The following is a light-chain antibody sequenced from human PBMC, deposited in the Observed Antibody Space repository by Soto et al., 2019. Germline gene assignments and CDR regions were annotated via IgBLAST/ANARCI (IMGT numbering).Light chain of an antibody. CDR3: QQYNSYSEA. J-gene: IGKJ1*01. CDR2: KAS. Sequence: KITQAAASGAPSIGQRVNITCRASQGISSWLAWYQQKPGKAPKLLIYKASTLKSGVPSRFSGSGSGTEFTLTISILQPDDFATYYCQQYNSYSEAFGQGTKVDI. V-gene: IGKV1-5*03. CDR1: QGISSW.